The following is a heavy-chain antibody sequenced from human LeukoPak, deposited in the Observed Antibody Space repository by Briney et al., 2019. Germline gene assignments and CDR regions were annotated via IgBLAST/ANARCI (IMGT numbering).Heavy chain of an antibody. V-gene: IGHV3-48*01. CDR1: GFIFAGYT. D-gene: IGHD6-19*01. Sequence: GGSLRLSCAGSGFIFAGYTMNWVRQAPGKGLQWLAYISPSGGNTLYADSVKGRFTISRDNAKNSVYLQMNSLTPEDTAMYYCASRRSGWPNDAFDIWGQGTMVTVTS. J-gene: IGHJ3*02. CDR3: ASRRSGWPNDAFDI. CDR2: ISPSGGNT.